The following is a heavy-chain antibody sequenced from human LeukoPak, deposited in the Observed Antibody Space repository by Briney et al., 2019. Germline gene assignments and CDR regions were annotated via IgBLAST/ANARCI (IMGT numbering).Heavy chain of an antibody. Sequence: GGSLRLSRAASGFTFSSYAMSWVRQAPGKGLEWVSLIYIGGGSTTYYADSVKRRFTISEHSNTLYLQMNSLRPEDTAVYYCARVAARGPFDYWGQGTLVTVSS. D-gene: IGHD6-6*01. V-gene: IGHV3-23*03. J-gene: IGHJ4*02. CDR2: IYIGGGSTT. CDR1: GFTFSSYA. CDR3: ARVAARGPFDY.